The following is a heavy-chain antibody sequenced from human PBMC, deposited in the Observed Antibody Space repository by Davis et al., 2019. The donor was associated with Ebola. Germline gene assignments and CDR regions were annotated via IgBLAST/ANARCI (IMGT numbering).Heavy chain of an antibody. Sequence: MPSETLSLTCTVSGGSISSYDWSWIRQLPGKGLEWIGEINHSGSTNYNPSLKSRVTISVDTSKNQFSLKLSSVTAADTAVYYCARGHSSSWGYYYYGMDVWGQGTTVTVSS. J-gene: IGHJ6*02. D-gene: IGHD6-13*01. CDR3: ARGHSSSWGYYYYGMDV. V-gene: IGHV4-34*01. CDR2: INHSGST. CDR1: GGSISSYD.